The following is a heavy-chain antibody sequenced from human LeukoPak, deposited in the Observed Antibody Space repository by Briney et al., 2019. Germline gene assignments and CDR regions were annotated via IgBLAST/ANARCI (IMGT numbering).Heavy chain of an antibody. CDR1: GGSISSGGYY. Sequence: SQTLSLTCTVSGGSISSGGYYWSWIRQHPGKGLERIGYIYYSGSTYYNPSLKSRVTISVDTSKNQFSLKLSSVTAADTAVYYCARSGESDYSNYDWGQGTLVTVSS. CDR2: IYYSGST. V-gene: IGHV4-31*03. J-gene: IGHJ4*02. D-gene: IGHD4-11*01. CDR3: ARSGESDYSNYD.